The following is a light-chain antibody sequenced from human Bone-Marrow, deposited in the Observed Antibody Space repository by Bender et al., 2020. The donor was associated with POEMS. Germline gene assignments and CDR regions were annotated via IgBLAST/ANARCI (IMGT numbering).Light chain of an antibody. Sequence: QSALTQPASVSGSPGQSITISCTGTSSDVGSYNLVSWYQQHPGKVPKLMIYEVDKRPSGVPDRFSGSKSGNTASLTVSGLQAEDEADYYCSSFAGTNDYVVFGGGTKLTVL. CDR1: SSDVGSYNL. V-gene: IGLV2-8*01. CDR3: SSFAGTNDYVV. J-gene: IGLJ2*01. CDR2: EVD.